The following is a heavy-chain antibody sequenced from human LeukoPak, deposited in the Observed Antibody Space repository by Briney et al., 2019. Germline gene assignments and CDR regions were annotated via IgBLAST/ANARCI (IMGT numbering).Heavy chain of an antibody. V-gene: IGHV4-59*08. CDR1: GGSMSGYH. CDR2: IYYTGQT. Sequence: SETLSLTCTVSGGSMSGYHWSWIRQPPGKGLEWIAYIYYTGQTNYNPSLKSRVTISLDTSKNQFSLTLTSVTAADTAVYYCVRLSVVSPHRYFDLWGRGTLVTVSS. CDR3: VRLSVVSPHRYFDL. D-gene: IGHD4-23*01. J-gene: IGHJ2*01.